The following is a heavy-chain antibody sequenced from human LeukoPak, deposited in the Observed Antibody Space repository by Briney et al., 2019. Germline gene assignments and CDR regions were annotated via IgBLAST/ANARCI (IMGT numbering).Heavy chain of an antibody. CDR1: VFTFSSYS. Sequence: PGGSLRLSCAASVFTFSSYSMNGVREAPGKGLGWVSSISSSMSDIYYAESLKGRFTISRANAKNSLYLKMNSLRAEDTVVYYCARSYGHIDYWGQGTLVTVSS. J-gene: IGHJ4*02. V-gene: IGHV3-21*01. D-gene: IGHD5-18*01. CDR2: ISSSMSDI. CDR3: ARSYGHIDY.